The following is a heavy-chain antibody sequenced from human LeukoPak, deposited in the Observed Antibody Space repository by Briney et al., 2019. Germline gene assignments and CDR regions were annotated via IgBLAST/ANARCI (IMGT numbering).Heavy chain of an antibody. J-gene: IGHJ5*02. CDR3: ARGSPPNYYGSGSYLLGFDP. Sequence: GASVKVSCKASGYTFTSYDINWVRQATGQGLEWMGWMNPNSGNTGCAQKFQGRVTMTRNTSISTAYMELSSLRSEDTAVYYCARGSPPNYYGSGSYLLGFDPWGQGTLVTVSS. CDR2: MNPNSGNT. V-gene: IGHV1-8*01. D-gene: IGHD3-10*01. CDR1: GYTFTSYD.